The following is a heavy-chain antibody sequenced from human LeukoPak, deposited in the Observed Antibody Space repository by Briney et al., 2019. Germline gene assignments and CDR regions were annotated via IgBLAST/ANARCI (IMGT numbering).Heavy chain of an antibody. D-gene: IGHD6-19*01. CDR2: IRYDGSNK. CDR1: GFTFSSYG. Sequence: GGSLRLSCAASGFTFSSYGMHWVRQAPGKGLEWVAFIRYDGSNKYYADSVKGRFTISRDNAKNSLYLQMNSLRAEDTAVYYCAGDVYSSGWSHPYYYYYMDVWGKGTTVTVSS. V-gene: IGHV3-30*02. J-gene: IGHJ6*03. CDR3: AGDVYSSGWSHPYYYYYMDV.